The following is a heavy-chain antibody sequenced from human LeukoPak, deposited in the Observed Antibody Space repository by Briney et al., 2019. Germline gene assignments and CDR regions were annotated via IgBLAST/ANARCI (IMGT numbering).Heavy chain of an antibody. CDR3: ARSTRYSYAPDY. V-gene: IGHV4-4*02. D-gene: IGHD5-18*01. CDR1: GGSISSSNW. Sequence: SETLSLTCTVSGGSISSSNWWSWVRQPPGKGLEWIGEIYHSGSTIYNPSLKSRVTISVDKSKNQFSLKLSSVTAADTAVYYCARSTRYSYAPDYWGQGTLVTVSS. CDR2: IYHSGST. J-gene: IGHJ4*02.